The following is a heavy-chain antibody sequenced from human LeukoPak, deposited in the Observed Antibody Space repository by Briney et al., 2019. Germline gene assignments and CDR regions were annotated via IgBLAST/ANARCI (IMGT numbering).Heavy chain of an antibody. J-gene: IGHJ6*04. Sequence: PGGSLRLSCAASGFTFSSYWMHWVRQAPGKGLVWVSRINSDGSSTSYADSVKGRFTISRDNAKNTLYLQMNSLRAEDTAVYYCARGRYSSSWVGPDYYYGMDVWGKGTTVTVSS. CDR1: GFTFSSYW. V-gene: IGHV3-74*01. CDR2: INSDGSST. CDR3: ARGRYSSSWVGPDYYYGMDV. D-gene: IGHD6-13*01.